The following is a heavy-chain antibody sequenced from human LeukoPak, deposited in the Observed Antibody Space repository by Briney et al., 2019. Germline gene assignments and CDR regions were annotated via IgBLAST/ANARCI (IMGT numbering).Heavy chain of an antibody. D-gene: IGHD2/OR15-2a*01. V-gene: IGHV3-9*01. CDR3: AKDAYGGATFFYYMDV. Sequence: GGSLRLSCAVSGFTFDDYAMHWVRQTPGKGLEWGSGISWNSGNIAYADFVGGRFTISRDNAKNSLSLQMNSLSDEDTAVYYCAKDAYGGATFFYYMDVWGKGTTVTVSS. J-gene: IGHJ6*03. CDR2: ISWNSGNI. CDR1: GFTFDDYA.